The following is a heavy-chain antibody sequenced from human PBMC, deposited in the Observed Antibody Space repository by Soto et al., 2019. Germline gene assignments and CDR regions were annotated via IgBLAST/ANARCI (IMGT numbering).Heavy chain of an antibody. CDR2: INHRGST. V-gene: IGHV4-34*01. CDR1: GGSFSGYY. Sequence: QVQLQQWGAGLLKPSETLSLTCAVYGGSFSGYYWSWIRQPPGKGLEWIGEINHRGSTNYNTSLKSRVTKSEVTCRIRESLNLSAVTDRDKVVDYCERVREGGIGRYCIGGSRCWRRAFDIWGQGTMGTVSS. J-gene: IGHJ3*02. CDR3: ERVREGGIGRYCIGGSRCWRRAFDI. D-gene: IGHD2-15*01.